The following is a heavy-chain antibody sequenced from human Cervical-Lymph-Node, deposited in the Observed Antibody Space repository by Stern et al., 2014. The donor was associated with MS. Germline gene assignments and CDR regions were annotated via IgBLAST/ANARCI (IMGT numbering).Heavy chain of an antibody. D-gene: IGHD1-1*01. CDR3: GVAGNY. J-gene: IGHJ4*02. Sequence: EVQLVESGGDLVQPGGSLRLSCAGSGFTFNSYAMNWVRQAPGKGLEWVSGISNNGLNTYYADSVEGRFTISRDTSTHTLFLQMSSLRADDTAVYYCGVAGNYWGQGTLVTVSS. CDR2: ISNNGLNT. V-gene: IGHV3-23*04. CDR1: GFTFNSYA.